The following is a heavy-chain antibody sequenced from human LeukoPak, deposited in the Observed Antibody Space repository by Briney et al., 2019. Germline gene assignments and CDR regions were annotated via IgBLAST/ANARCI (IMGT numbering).Heavy chain of an antibody. CDR3: AGSLGYSSDSYYYGMDV. CDR1: GFTVSNNY. D-gene: IGHD5-12*01. J-gene: IGHJ6*02. CDR2: IYFAGSA. V-gene: IGHV3-66*01. Sequence: GGSLRLSCAASGFTVSNNYMTWVRQAPGKGLEWVSVIYFAGSAYYADSVKGRFTISRDDSKNTVYLQMDILSADDTAVHYCAGSLGYSSDSYYYGMDVWGQGTTVIVSS.